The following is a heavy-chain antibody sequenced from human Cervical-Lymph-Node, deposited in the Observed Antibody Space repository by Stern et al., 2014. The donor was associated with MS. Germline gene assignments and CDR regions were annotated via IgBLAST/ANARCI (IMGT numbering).Heavy chain of an antibody. Sequence: QVQLVQSGGGVVQPGRSLRLSCEASGFRFSSYGIHWVRQAPGKGLEWVAVISYDGSNTHYGESVQGRFTISRDNSKNMLFLHMNSLSAEDTAVYYCVTGRGYMSGQPDFDYGGQGALVTVTS. CDR3: VTGRGYMSGQPDFDY. CDR2: ISYDGSNT. D-gene: IGHD5-18*01. J-gene: IGHJ4*02. V-gene: IGHV3-30*03. CDR1: GFRFSSYG.